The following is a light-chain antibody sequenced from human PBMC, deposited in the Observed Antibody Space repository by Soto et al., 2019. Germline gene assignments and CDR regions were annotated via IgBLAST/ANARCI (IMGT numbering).Light chain of an antibody. V-gene: IGKV3-15*01. CDR3: QQYNNWPLT. CDR1: QSVSNN. CDR2: GAS. J-gene: IGKJ4*01. Sequence: EIVMTQSPATLSVSPGERAKFSCRASQSVSNNLAWFQQKPDQAPRLLIYGASTRATGIPARFSGSGSGTEFTLTISRLQSEDFAVYYCQQYNNWPLTFGGGSKVEIK.